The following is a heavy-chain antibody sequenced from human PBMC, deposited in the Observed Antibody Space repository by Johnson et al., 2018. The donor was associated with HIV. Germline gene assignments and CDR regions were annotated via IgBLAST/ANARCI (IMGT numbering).Heavy chain of an antibody. J-gene: IGHJ3*02. D-gene: IGHD2-15*01. CDR3: AREGVEGAFDI. CDR2: ISWNSGSI. V-gene: IGHV3-9*01. CDR1: GFTFDDYA. Sequence: VQVVESGGGLVQPGRSLRLSCAASGFTFDDYAMHWVRQAPGKGLEWVSGISWNSGSIGYADSVKGRFTISRDNSKNTLYLQMNSLRAEDTAVYYCAREGVEGAFDIWGQGTMVTVSS.